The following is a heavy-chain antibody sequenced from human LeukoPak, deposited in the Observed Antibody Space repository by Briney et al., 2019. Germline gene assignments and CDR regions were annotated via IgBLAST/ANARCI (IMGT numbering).Heavy chain of an antibody. J-gene: IGHJ6*02. Sequence: SETLPLTCAVSGGSISSGGYSWSWIRQPPGKGLEWIGYIYHSGSTYYNPSLKSRVTISVDRSKNQFSLKLSSVTAADTAVYYCARGNWVRGENYYYGMDVWGQGTTVTVSS. CDR1: GGSISSGGYS. D-gene: IGHD3-10*01. CDR3: ARGNWVRGENYYYGMDV. CDR2: IYHSGST. V-gene: IGHV4-30-2*01.